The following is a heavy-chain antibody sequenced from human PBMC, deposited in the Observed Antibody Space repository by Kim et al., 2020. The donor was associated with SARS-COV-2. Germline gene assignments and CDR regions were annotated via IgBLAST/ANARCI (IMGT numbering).Heavy chain of an antibody. Sequence: TYNPSLKSRVTISVDTSKNQFSLKLSSVTAADTAMYYCAVYYYDSSAFDYWGQGTLVTVSS. CDR3: AVYYYDSSAFDY. V-gene: IGHV4-59*01. J-gene: IGHJ4*02. D-gene: IGHD3-22*01.